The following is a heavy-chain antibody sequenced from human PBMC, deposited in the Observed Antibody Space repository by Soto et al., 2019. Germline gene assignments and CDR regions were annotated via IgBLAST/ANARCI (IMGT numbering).Heavy chain of an antibody. CDR1: GFTFHNHW. D-gene: IGHD2-21*02. CDR3: ARVMCGDCSAYYYYSMDV. Sequence: DVQLVESGGNLVQPGGSLRLSCAASGFTFHNHWMTWVRQAPGKGLEWVANINEDGGETQYLDSVKGRFTISRDNIEKSLYLQVKSLRVEDTALYYCARVMCGDCSAYYYYSMDVWGQGTTVTVSS. V-gene: IGHV3-7*01. J-gene: IGHJ6*02. CDR2: INEDGGET.